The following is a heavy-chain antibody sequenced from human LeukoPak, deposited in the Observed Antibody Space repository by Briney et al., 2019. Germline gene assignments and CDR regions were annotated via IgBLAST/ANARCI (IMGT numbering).Heavy chain of an antibody. CDR3: ARAGRSSGWANFDY. Sequence: SETLSLTCTVSGGSISSSSYYWGWIRQPPGKGLEWIGSIYYSGSTYYNPSPKSRVTISVDTSKNQFSLKLSSVTAADTAVYYCARAGRSSGWANFDYWGQGTLVTVSS. CDR2: IYYSGST. D-gene: IGHD6-19*01. V-gene: IGHV4-39*07. J-gene: IGHJ4*02. CDR1: GGSISSSSYY.